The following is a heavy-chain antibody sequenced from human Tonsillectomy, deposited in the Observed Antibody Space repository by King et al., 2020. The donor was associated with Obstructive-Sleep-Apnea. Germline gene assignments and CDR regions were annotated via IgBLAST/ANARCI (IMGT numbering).Heavy chain of an antibody. CDR2: CSYSWGA. V-gene: IGHV4-31*03. CDR1: GAAINSGGFY. D-gene: IGHD3-10*01. J-gene: IGHJ4*02. Sequence: LQLQESGPGLLKPSQTLPLTCTVSGAAINSGGFYWSWIRQFPGNGLEWIGHCSYSWGAYYNPALTSRVTISVDTSKNQFSLTLISVTAADTAVYYCAVGPMAPPKEFDYWGQGMLVTVSS. CDR3: AVGPMAPPKEFDY.